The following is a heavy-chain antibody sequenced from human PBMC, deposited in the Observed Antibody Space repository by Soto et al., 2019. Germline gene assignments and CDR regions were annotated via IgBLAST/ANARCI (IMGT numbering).Heavy chain of an antibody. D-gene: IGHD2-2*01. CDR2: ISYDGSNK. CDR3: AKDMYGSPLVVPAANDY. J-gene: IGHJ4*02. V-gene: IGHV3-30*18. Sequence: GGSLRLSCAASGFTFSSYGMHWVRQAPGKGLEWVAVISYDGSNKYYADSVKGRFTISRDNSKNTLYLQMNSLRAEDTAVYYCAKDMYGSPLVVPAANDYWGQGTLVTVSS. CDR1: GFTFSSYG.